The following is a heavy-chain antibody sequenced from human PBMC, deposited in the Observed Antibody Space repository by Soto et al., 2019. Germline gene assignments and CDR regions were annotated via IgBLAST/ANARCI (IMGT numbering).Heavy chain of an antibody. CDR2: INRGGST. CDR1: GFTFSSYA. CDR3: AKRWFGEPTSYYFDY. D-gene: IGHD3-10*01. V-gene: IGHV3-23*01. Sequence: EVQLLESGGGLVQPGGSLRLSCAASGFTFSSYAMSWVRQAPGRGLEWVSTINRGGSTFYADSVKGRFTISRDKSKNTLNLQMNSVRAEDTAVYYCAKRWFGEPTSYYFDYWGQGTLVTVSS. J-gene: IGHJ4*02.